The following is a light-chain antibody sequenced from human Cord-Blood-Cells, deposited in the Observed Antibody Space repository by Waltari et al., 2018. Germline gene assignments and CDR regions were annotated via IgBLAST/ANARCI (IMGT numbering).Light chain of an antibody. V-gene: IGKV1-12*01. CDR1: QGISSW. CDR3: QQANSFPVT. Sequence: DIQTLQSPSSVSASVGDRVTITCRARQGISSWVAWYQQKPGKAPKLLSYAASSLQSGVPSRFSGSRSGTDFTLTISSLQPEDFATYYCQQANSFPVTFGQGTKLEIK. J-gene: IGKJ2*01. CDR2: AAS.